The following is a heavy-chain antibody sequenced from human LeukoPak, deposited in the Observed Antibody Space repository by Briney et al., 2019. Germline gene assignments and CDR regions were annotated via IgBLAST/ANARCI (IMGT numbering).Heavy chain of an antibody. CDR2: INPNSGDT. CDR3: ARRLRLGDHLAY. V-gene: IGHV1-2*02. Sequence: ASVKVSCKASGYTFTGYYIHWVRQAPGQGPEWMGWINPNSGDTNYAQNFQGRVTMTRDTSISTAYMELSRLRSDDTAVYYCARRLRLGDHLAYWGQGTLVTVSS. D-gene: IGHD3-16*01. J-gene: IGHJ4*02. CDR1: GYTFTGYY.